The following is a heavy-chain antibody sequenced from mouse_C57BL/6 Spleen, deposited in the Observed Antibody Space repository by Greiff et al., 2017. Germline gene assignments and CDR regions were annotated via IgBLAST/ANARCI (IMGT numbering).Heavy chain of an antibody. CDR1: GFTFSDYG. CDR2: ISSGSSTI. CDR3: ARGSNWSAWFDY. V-gene: IGHV5-17*01. J-gene: IGHJ3*01. D-gene: IGHD4-1*01. Sequence: EVKLMESGGGLVKPGGSLKLSCAASGFTFSDYGMHWVRQAPEKGLEWVAYISSGSSTIYYTDTVKGHFTISRDNAKNTLFLQLTSLRSEDSAMYYCARGSNWSAWFDYWGQGTLVTVSA.